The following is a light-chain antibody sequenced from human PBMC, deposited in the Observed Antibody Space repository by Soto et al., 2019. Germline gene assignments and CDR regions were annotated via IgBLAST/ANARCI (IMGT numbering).Light chain of an antibody. CDR2: GTS. J-gene: IGKJ3*01. V-gene: IGKV3-20*01. CDR3: QQYGSSVFN. CDR1: QSVPSTY. Sequence: VLSHSPGRLSFSPLERDTLXSMPSQSVPSTYFAWYQQKSGQPPRLLISGTSNRATGIPDRFSGSGSGRDFTLTISRLEPEDFAVYYCQQYGSSVFNFGPGTKVDI.